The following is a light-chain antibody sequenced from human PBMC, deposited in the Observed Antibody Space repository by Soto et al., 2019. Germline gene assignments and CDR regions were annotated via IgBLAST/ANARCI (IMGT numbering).Light chain of an antibody. CDR1: SSNLGAGYD. V-gene: IGLV1-40*01. CDR2: GNS. Sequence: QSVLTQSPSVSGAPGQRVTISCTGSSSNLGAGYDVHWYQHLPGTAPKLLIFGNSHRPSGVPDRFSGSKSGTSASLAITGLQAEDEADYYCQSYDSSLSGSVFGGGTKLTVL. J-gene: IGLJ2*01. CDR3: QSYDSSLSGSV.